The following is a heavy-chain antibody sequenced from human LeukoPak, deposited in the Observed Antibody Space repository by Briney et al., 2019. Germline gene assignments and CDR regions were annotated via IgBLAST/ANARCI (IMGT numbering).Heavy chain of an antibody. D-gene: IGHD3-16*01. V-gene: IGHV3-30-3*01. CDR1: GFTFRDYW. CDR3: ARDWAFKGFDL. CDR2: ISYDGSNK. Sequence: PGGSLTLSCAASGFTFRDYWMHWLRQAPGKGLEWVAVISYDGSNKYYADSVKGRFTISRDNSKNTLYLQMNSLRAEDTAVYYCARDWAFKGFDLRGRGTLVTVSS. J-gene: IGHJ2*01.